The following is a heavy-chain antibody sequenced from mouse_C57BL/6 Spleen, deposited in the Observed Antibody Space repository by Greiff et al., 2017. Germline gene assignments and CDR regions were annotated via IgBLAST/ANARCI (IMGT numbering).Heavy chain of an antibody. Sequence: EVQLQQSGPELVKPGASVKISCKASGYTFTDYSMNWVKQSHGKSLEWIGDINPNNGGTSYNQKFKGKATLTVDKSSSTAYMELRSLTSEDSAVYYCARDDYDDGYYFDYWGQGTTLTVSS. J-gene: IGHJ2*01. V-gene: IGHV1-26*01. CDR2: INPNNGGT. CDR1: GYTFTDYS. CDR3: ARDDYDDGYYFDY. D-gene: IGHD2-4*01.